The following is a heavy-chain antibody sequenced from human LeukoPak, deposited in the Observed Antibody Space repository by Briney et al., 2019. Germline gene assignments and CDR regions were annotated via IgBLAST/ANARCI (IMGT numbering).Heavy chain of an antibody. Sequence: GESLRLSCAASGFTFSSYSINWVRQAPGRGLEWVSSISSSSSVIFYSDSVKGRFTISRDNAKNSLYLQMNSLRAEDTAVYYCARLIRYCSSTSCYVPDYWGQGTLVTVSS. J-gene: IGHJ4*02. CDR2: ISSSSSVI. V-gene: IGHV3-21*01. CDR1: GFTFSSYS. D-gene: IGHD2-2*01. CDR3: ARLIRYCSSTSCYVPDY.